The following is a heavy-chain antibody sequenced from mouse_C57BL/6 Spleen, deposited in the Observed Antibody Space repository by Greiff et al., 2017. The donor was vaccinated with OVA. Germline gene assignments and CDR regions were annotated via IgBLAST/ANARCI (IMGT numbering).Heavy chain of an antibody. V-gene: IGHV1-82*01. J-gene: IGHJ3*01. CDR1: GYAFSSSW. CDR3: ARSYDYDDAY. Sequence: QVQLQQSGPELVKPGASVKISCKASGYAFSSSWMNWVKQRPGKGLEWIGRIYPGDGDTNYNGKFKGKATLTADKSSSTAYMQLSSLTSEDSAVYFCARSYDYDDAYWGQGTLVTVSA. CDR2: IYPGDGDT. D-gene: IGHD2-4*01.